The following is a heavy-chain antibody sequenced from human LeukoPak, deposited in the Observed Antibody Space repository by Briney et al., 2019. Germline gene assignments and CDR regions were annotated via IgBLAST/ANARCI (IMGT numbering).Heavy chain of an antibody. CDR2: INPIGVST. CDR3: ARDGPTAAPFDY. J-gene: IGHJ4*02. D-gene: IGHD2-2*01. V-gene: IGHV1-46*01. CDR1: GYRFTSYD. Sequence: ASVKVSCKASGYRFTSYDMHWVRQAPGQGLEWMGIINPIGVSTSYAQRFQGRVAMTRDTSTTTVYMEVNSLTSEDTAVYFCARDGPTAAPFDYWGQGTLVTVSS.